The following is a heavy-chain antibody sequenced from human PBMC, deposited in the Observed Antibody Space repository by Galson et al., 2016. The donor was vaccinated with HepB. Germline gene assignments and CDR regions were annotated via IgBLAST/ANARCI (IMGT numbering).Heavy chain of an antibody. CDR3: ARQVGATHDH. CDR1: GYSFAKYW. D-gene: IGHD1-26*01. CDR2: IYPGDSDN. Sequence: QSGAEVKTPGESLKISCQGSGYSFAKYWIVWVRQMPGPGLEWLGIIYPGDSDNTYSPSCQGQVTITADKSISTAYLQWSSLKASDTAMYYCARQVGATHDHWGQGTLVTVSS. J-gene: IGHJ4*02. V-gene: IGHV5-51*01.